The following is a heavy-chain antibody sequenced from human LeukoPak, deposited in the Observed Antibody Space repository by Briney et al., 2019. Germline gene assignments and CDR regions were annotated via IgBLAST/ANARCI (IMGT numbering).Heavy chain of an antibody. CDR3: ARGGCSSTSCYSGSYYYHYYYGMDV. Sequence: GASVKVSCKASGYTFTGYYMHWVRQAPGQGLEWMGWINPNSGGTNYAQKFQGWVTMTRDTSISTAYMELSRLRSDDTAVYYCARGGCSSTSCYSGSYYYHYYYGMDVWGKGTTVTVSS. V-gene: IGHV1-2*04. CDR2: INPNSGGT. D-gene: IGHD2-2*01. CDR1: GYTFTGYY. J-gene: IGHJ6*04.